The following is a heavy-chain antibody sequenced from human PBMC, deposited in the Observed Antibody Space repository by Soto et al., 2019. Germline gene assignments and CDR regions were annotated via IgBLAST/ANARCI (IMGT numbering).Heavy chain of an antibody. D-gene: IGHD3-16*01. CDR1: GGSISSYY. CDR3: ARGPRGYVYYHGMDV. V-gene: IGHV4-4*07. CDR2: IDTSGTT. Sequence: PSETLSLTCTVSGGSISSYYCSWIRRAAGKGLEWIGRIDTSGTTNYNPSLRSRVTMSVDASKNQFSLNLSSVTAADTAVYFCARGPRGYVYYHGMDVWGQGTTVTVSS. J-gene: IGHJ6*02.